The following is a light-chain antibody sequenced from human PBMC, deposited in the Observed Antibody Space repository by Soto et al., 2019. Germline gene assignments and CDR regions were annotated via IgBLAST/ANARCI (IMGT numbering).Light chain of an antibody. Sequence: QPALTQPASVSGSPGQSITISCTGTSSDVGGYNYVSWYQHHPGKAPKLMIYEVSNRPSGVSNRFSGSKSGNTASLTISGLQVDDEADYYCSSYTTSSTRVFGGGTKLTVL. J-gene: IGLJ3*02. V-gene: IGLV2-14*01. CDR3: SSYTTSSTRV. CDR1: SSDVGGYNY. CDR2: EVS.